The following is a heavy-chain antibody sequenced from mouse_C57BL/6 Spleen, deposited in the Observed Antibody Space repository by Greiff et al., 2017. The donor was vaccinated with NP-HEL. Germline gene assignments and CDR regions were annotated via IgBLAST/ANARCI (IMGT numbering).Heavy chain of an antibody. Sequence: VKLQQPGTELVKPGASVKLSCKASGYTFTSYWMHWVKQRPGQGLEWIGNINPSNGGTNYNEKFKSKATLTVDKSSSTAYMQLSSLTSEDSAVYYCARFKGYYSNYEYWGQGTTLTVSS. CDR3: ARFKGYYSNYEY. CDR1: GYTFTSYW. D-gene: IGHD2-5*01. V-gene: IGHV1-53*01. CDR2: INPSNGGT. J-gene: IGHJ2*01.